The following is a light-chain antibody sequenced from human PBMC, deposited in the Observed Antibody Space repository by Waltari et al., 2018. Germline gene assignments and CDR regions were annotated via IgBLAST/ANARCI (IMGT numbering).Light chain of an antibody. CDR1: QSISSW. Sequence: DIQMTQSPSTLSASVGDRVTITCRASQSISSWWAWYQQKPGKAPKLLIYKASSLESGVPSRFSGGGSGTEFTLTISSLQPDDFATYYCQQYNSYSYTFGQGTKLEIK. CDR3: QQYNSYSYT. J-gene: IGKJ2*01. V-gene: IGKV1-5*03. CDR2: KAS.